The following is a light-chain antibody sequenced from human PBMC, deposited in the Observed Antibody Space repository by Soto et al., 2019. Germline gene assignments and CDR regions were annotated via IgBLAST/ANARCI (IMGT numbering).Light chain of an antibody. CDR3: QQYHNWPPLT. J-gene: IGKJ4*01. CDR1: QSVSSN. V-gene: IGKV3D-15*01. Sequence: EIVLTQSPGALSSSPGETITLSCRASQSVSSNYLAWYQQKPGQAPRLLVYGASSRATGIPARFSGSGSGTEFTLTISSLQSDGFAVYYCQQYHNWPPLTFGGGTKVDIK. CDR2: GAS.